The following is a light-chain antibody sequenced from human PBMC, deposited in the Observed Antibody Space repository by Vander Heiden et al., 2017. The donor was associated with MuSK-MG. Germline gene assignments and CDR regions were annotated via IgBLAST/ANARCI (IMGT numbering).Light chain of an antibody. J-gene: IGLJ2*01. CDR1: SSDIGGYDF. Sequence: QSALTQPASVSGSPGQSITISCTGSSSDIGGYDFVSWYQQHPGKTPKFIIYDVSNRPSGVSNRFSGSKSGNTASLTISGLQAEDEADYYCNSYTSTSARLVFGGGTKVTVL. CDR2: DVS. CDR3: NSYTSTSARLV. V-gene: IGLV2-14*03.